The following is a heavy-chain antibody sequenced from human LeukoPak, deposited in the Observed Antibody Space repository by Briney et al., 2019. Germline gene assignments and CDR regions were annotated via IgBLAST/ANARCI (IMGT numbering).Heavy chain of an antibody. D-gene: IGHD1-26*01. Sequence: MAGGSLRLSCAASGFTFSSYSMYWVRQAPGKGLEWVSSISNSGNNIYYPDSVKGRFTTSRDSTKNSLYLQMNSLRAEDTAVYYCAREVVGATSEFDYWGQGTLVTVSS. CDR3: AREVVGATSEFDY. CDR2: ISNSGNNI. J-gene: IGHJ4*02. CDR1: GFTFSSYS. V-gene: IGHV3-21*01.